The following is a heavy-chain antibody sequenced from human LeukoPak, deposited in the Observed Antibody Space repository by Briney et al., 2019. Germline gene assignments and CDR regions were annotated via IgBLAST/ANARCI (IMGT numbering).Heavy chain of an antibody. J-gene: IGHJ4*02. CDR2: ISSSGSTV. CDR3: ARTSGRNWGTHFDY. V-gene: IGHV3-11*01. Sequence: GGSLRLSCAASGFTFSDYYMSWIRQAPGKGLERVSYISSSGSTVYYADSVKGRFTISRDNAKNSLYLQMNSLRAEDMALYFCARTSGRNWGTHFDYWGQGTLVTVSS. CDR1: GFTFSDYY. D-gene: IGHD1-26*01.